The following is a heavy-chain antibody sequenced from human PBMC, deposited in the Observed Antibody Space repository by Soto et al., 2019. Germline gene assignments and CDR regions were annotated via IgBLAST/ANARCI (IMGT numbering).Heavy chain of an antibody. V-gene: IGHV1-3*01. CDR2: INAGNGNT. CDR1: GYTFTSYA. Sequence: QVQLVQSGAEVKKPGASVKVSCKASGYTFTSYAMHWVRQAPGQRLEWMGWINAGNGNTKYSQKFQGRVTITRDTAASTAYMELSSLRSEDTAVYYCARNGVVTYHFDYWGQGTLVTVSS. D-gene: IGHD2-15*01. J-gene: IGHJ4*02. CDR3: ARNGVVTYHFDY.